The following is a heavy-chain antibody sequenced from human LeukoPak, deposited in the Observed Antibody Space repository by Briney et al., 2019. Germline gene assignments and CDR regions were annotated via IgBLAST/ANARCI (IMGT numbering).Heavy chain of an antibody. D-gene: IGHD3/OR15-3a*01. V-gene: IGHV3-21*01. J-gene: IGHJ6*02. Sequence: PGGSLRLSCAASGFTFSSYSMNWVRQAPGKGLEWVSSISSSSSYIYYADSVKGRFTTSRDNAKNSLYLQMNSLRAEDTAVYYCARDEAFWTYYGMDVWGQGTTVTVSS. CDR1: GFTFSSYS. CDR2: ISSSSSYI. CDR3: ARDEAFWTYYGMDV.